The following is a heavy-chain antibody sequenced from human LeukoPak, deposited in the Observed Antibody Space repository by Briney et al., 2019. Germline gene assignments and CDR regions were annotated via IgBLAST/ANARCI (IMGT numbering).Heavy chain of an antibody. CDR1: GFTFSGYA. CDR2: ISGSGGST. CDR3: TTDAGYSDRWYNY. J-gene: IGHJ4*02. Sequence: GGSLRLSCAASGFTFSGYAMSWVRQAPGKGLEWVSAISGSGGSTYYADSVKGRFTISRDNSKNTLYLQMNSLRAEDTAVYYCTTDAGYSDRWYNYWGQGTLVTVSS. D-gene: IGHD6-13*01. V-gene: IGHV3-23*01.